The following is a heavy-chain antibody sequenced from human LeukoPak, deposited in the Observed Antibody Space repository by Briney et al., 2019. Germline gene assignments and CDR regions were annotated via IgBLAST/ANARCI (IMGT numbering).Heavy chain of an antibody. V-gene: IGHV1-18*01. CDR3: ARDPGANYYDSSGYYYGIDY. J-gene: IGHJ4*02. CDR1: GYTFTSYG. Sequence: ASVKVSCKASGYTFTSYGISWVRQAPGQGLEWMGWISAYNGNTNYAQKLQGRVTMTTDTSTSTAYMELRSLRSDDTAVYYCARDPGANYYDSSGYYYGIDYWGQGTLVTVSS. D-gene: IGHD3-22*01. CDR2: ISAYNGNT.